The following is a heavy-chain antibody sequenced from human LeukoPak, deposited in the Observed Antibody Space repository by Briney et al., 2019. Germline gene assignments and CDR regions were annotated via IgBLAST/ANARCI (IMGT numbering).Heavy chain of an antibody. J-gene: IGHJ5*02. CDR3: TSHAAFDP. Sequence: TGGSLRLSCAASGFTFNNAWMNWVRQAPGKGLEWIGRTKSKNVGGTTDYAAPVKGRFTISRDDSKNTVYLQMNSLKIEDTAVYYCTSHAAFDPWGQGTLVTVSS. CDR1: GFTFNNAW. CDR2: TKSKNVGGTT. V-gene: IGHV3-15*01.